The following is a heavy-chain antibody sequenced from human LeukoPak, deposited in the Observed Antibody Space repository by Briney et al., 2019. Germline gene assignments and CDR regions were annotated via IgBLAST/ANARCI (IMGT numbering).Heavy chain of an antibody. CDR3: ARAPLYAYYFDY. D-gene: IGHD5/OR15-5a*01. CDR2: IYHSGST. V-gene: IGHV4-30-2*01. Sequence: SETLSLTCAVSGGSLSSGGYSWSWIRQPPGKCLEWIGYIYHSGSTYYNPSLKSRVTISVDRSKNQFSLKLSSVTAADTPVYYCARAPLYAYYFDYWGQGTLITVSS. CDR1: GGSLSSGGYS. J-gene: IGHJ4*02.